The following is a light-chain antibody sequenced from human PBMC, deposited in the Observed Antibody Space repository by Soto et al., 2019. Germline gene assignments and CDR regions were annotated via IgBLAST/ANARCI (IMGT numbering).Light chain of an antibody. CDR2: AAS. J-gene: IGKJ2*01. V-gene: IGKV1-39*01. CDR3: QQSYSAPYT. Sequence: DIPMTQSPSSLSASVGDRVTITCRASQSIYNSLNWYHQKPGKAPKLLIYAASNLQSGVPSRFSGSGSGTDFTLSISSLHPEDFATYYCQQSYSAPYTFGQGTKLEI. CDR1: QSIYNS.